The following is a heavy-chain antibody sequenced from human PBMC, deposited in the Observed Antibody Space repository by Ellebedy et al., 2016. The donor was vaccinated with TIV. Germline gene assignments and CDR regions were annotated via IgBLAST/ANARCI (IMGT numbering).Heavy chain of an antibody. Sequence: GESLKISCAASGFTFSNYGMHWVRRAPGKGLEWVAVVSHYGIVQFYRDSLKGRFTVSRDNYKNTVYLQMNSPRAEDTAVYYCAKEAKVHTGHWYFDLWGRGTLVTVSS. CDR1: GFTFSNYG. CDR2: VSHYGIVQ. D-gene: IGHD1-1*01. V-gene: IGHV3-30*18. CDR3: AKEAKVHTGHWYFDL. J-gene: IGHJ2*01.